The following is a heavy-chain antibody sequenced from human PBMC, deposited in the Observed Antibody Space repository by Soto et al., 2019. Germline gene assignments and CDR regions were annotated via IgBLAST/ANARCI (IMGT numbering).Heavy chain of an antibody. CDR1: GDSLTRNY. Sequence: SETLSLTCTVSGDSLTRNYWSWIRQPPGKGLEWLAYIYYSGSTNYNPSLKSRVTISVDTSKNQFSLKLSSVTAADTAVYYCARQWFSDYGKHYYYYYGMDVWGQGTTVTVSS. D-gene: IGHD4-17*01. CDR2: IYYSGST. CDR3: ARQWFSDYGKHYYYYYGMDV. J-gene: IGHJ6*02. V-gene: IGHV4-59*08.